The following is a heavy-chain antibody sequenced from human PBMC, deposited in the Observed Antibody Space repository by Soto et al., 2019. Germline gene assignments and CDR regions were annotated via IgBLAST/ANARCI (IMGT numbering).Heavy chain of an antibody. CDR2: IYYSGST. CDR3: ARRDSSGYYFY. V-gene: IGHV4-59*01. Sequence: PSETLSLTCTVSGGSISSYYWSWIRQPPGKGLEWIGYIYYSGSTNYNPSLKGRVTISVDTSKNQFSLNLNSVTAADTAVYYCARRDSSGYYFYWGQGTLVTAPQ. CDR1: GGSISSYY. J-gene: IGHJ4*02. D-gene: IGHD3-22*01.